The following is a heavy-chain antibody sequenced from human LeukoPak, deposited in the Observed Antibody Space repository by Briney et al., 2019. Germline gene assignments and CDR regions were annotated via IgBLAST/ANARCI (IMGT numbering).Heavy chain of an antibody. Sequence: SGPTLVKPTQTLTLTCTFSGFSLITNGVGVGWIRQPPGKALEWLAVIYSNDDKRYSPSLKSRLTITKDTSKNQVVLTMSNMDPVDTATYYCVHRPSGSSGWPYFDYWGQGTLVTVSS. CDR2: IYSNDDK. CDR3: VHRPSGSSGWPYFDY. J-gene: IGHJ4*02. V-gene: IGHV2-5*01. D-gene: IGHD3-22*01. CDR1: GFSLITNGVG.